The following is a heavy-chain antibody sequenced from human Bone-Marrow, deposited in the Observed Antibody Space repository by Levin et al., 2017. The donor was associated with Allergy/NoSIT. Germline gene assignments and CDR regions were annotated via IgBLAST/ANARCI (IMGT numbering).Heavy chain of an antibody. V-gene: IGHV3-53*01. CDR3: VRQRVYCTAGVCSSALDY. D-gene: IGHD2-8*02. CDR1: GFTVSNNY. Sequence: GGSLRLSCAASGFTVSNNYMSWVRQAPGRGLERVSVISDGGSTHYAHSVKGRFAISRDNSKNTLYLQMNSLRAEDTAVYYCVRQRVYCTAGVCSSALDYWGQGTLVTVSS. CDR2: ISDGGST. J-gene: IGHJ4*02.